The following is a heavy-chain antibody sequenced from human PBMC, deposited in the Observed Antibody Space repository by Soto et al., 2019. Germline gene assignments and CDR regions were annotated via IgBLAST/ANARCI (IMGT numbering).Heavy chain of an antibody. V-gene: IGHV3-64D*06. CDR1: GFTFSSYA. J-gene: IGHJ4*02. Sequence: SLRLSCSASGFTFSSYAMHWVRQAPGKGLEYVSAISSNGGSTYYADSVKGRFTISRDNSKNTLYLQMSSLRAEDTAVYYCVNGKDNWNYYFDYWGQGTLVTVSS. CDR2: ISSNGGST. D-gene: IGHD1-7*01. CDR3: VNGKDNWNYYFDY.